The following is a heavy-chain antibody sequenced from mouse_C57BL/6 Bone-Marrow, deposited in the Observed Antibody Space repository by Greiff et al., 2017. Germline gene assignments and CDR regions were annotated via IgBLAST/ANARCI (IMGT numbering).Heavy chain of an antibody. J-gene: IGHJ3*01. CDR1: GYTFTTYP. Sequence: QVQLQQSGAELVKPGASVKMSCKASGYTFTTYPIEWMKQNHGKSLEWIGNFHPYNDDTTYNEKFKGKATLTVEKSSSTVYLGLSRLTSDDSAVYYCARKEDGYYPAWFAYWGQGTLVTVSA. D-gene: IGHD2-3*01. CDR3: ARKEDGYYPAWFAY. V-gene: IGHV1-47*01. CDR2: FHPYNDDT.